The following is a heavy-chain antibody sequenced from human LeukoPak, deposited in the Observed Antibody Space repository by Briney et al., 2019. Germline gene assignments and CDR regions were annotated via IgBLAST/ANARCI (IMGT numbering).Heavy chain of an antibody. CDR3: ASDDTATVTGDY. CDR1: GGTFISYA. CDR2: IIPLFGTP. Sequence: SVKVSCKASGGTFISYAIIWLRHAPGQGLEWMGRIIPLFGTPNYAQKFQGRVTITADKSTSTAYMELSSLRSEDTAVSYCASDDTATVTGDYWGQGTLVTVSS. D-gene: IGHD5-18*01. J-gene: IGHJ4*02. V-gene: IGHV1-69*06.